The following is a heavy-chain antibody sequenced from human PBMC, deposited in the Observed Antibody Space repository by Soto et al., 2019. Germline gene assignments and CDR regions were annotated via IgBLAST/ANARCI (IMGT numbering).Heavy chain of an antibody. CDR1: GFTHRIYA. CDR2: ISASGGDT. CDR3: AKDTYICWSVSAVSYCFDY. V-gene: IGHV3-23*01. J-gene: IGHJ4*02. D-gene: IGHD6-6*01. Sequence: GSLRLSCAASGFTHRIYAMGWVRQAPGKGLEWVSGISASGGDTYYADSVKGRLTISRDISKNTLYLQKGSLRAEDAAVFYCAKDTYICWSVSAVSYCFDYWGQGTLVTVSS.